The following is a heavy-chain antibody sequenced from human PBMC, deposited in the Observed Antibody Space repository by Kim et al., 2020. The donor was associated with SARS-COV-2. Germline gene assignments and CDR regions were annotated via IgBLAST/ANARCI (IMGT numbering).Heavy chain of an antibody. CDR3: ARVAVDRDYDSWLFNFDY. V-gene: IGHV4-59*13. J-gene: IGHJ4*01. CDR2: IYYSGST. Sequence: SETLSLTCTVSGGSISSYYWSWIRQPQGKGLEWIGYIYYSGSTNYNPSLKSRVTISVDTSKNQFSLRLSSVTAPDTAEYYCARVAVDRDYDSWLFNFDY. CDR1: GGSISSYY. D-gene: IGHD5-12*01.